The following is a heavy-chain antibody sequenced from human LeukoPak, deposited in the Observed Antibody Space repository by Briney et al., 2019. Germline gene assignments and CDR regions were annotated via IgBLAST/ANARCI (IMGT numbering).Heavy chain of an antibody. CDR1: GGSFSGYY. CDR2: INHSGST. CDR3: ARERRRYYGSGSYYPLGGMDV. Sequence: SETLSLTCAVYGGSFSGYYWSWIRQPPGKGLEWIGEINHSGSTNYNPSLKSRVTISVDTSKNQFSLKLSSLTAADTAVYYCARERRRYYGSGSYYPLGGMDVWGKGTTVTVSS. V-gene: IGHV4-34*01. D-gene: IGHD3-10*01. J-gene: IGHJ6*04.